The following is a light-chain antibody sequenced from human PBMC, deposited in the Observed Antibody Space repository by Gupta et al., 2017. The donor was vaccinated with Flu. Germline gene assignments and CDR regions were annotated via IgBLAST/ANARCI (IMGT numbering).Light chain of an antibody. J-gene: IGKJ1*01. CDR1: QSISIN. CDR2: AAS. CDR3: QQYKDGPWT. Sequence: EIVMTQSPATLSVSPGERATLSCRASQSISINLAWYQQKPGQAPRLLIHAASTRAPGFPARGSGSGSGTEVTLTSRSLKSEDFAVYDCQQYKDGPWTLGQGTKVEIK. V-gene: IGKV3-15*01.